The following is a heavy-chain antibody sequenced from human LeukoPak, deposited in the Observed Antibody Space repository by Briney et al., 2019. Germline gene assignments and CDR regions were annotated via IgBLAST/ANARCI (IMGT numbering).Heavy chain of an antibody. J-gene: IGHJ4*02. Sequence: PGGSLRLSCAASGFTFKRFWMTWVRQAPGKGLEWVSSISSSSSYIYYADSVKGRFTISRDNAKNSLYLQMNSLRAEDTAVYYCARLPGSSSWSNAGDYWGQGTLVTVSS. CDR3: ARLPGSSSWSNAGDY. CDR1: GFTFKRFW. D-gene: IGHD6-13*01. V-gene: IGHV3-21*04. CDR2: ISSSSSYI.